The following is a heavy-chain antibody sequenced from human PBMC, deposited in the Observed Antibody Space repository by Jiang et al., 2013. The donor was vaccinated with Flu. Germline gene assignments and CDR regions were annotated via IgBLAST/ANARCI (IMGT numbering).Heavy chain of an antibody. V-gene: IGHV5-10-1*01. Sequence: DSYTNYSPSFQGHVTISADKSISTAYLQWSSLKASDTAMYYCARVEGPWGQGTLVTVSS. CDR2: DSYT. J-gene: IGHJ1*01. CDR3: ARVEGP.